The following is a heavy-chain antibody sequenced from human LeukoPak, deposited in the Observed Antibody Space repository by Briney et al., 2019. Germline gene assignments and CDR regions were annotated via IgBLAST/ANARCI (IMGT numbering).Heavy chain of an antibody. CDR3: ARIGGNRDPFDY. Sequence: GGSLRLSCAASGFTFSSYGMHWVRQAPGKGLEWVAVIWYDGTNKYYADSVKGRFTISRDNSENTLYLQMNSLRAEDTAVYYCARIGGNRDPFDYWGQGTLVTVSS. D-gene: IGHD4-23*01. CDR1: GFTFSSYG. J-gene: IGHJ4*02. V-gene: IGHV3-33*01. CDR2: IWYDGTNK.